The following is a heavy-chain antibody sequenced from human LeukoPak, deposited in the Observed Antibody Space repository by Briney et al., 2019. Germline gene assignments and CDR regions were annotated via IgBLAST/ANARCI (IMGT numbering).Heavy chain of an antibody. J-gene: IGHJ6*02. D-gene: IGHD3-9*01. V-gene: IGHV3-7*01. CDR1: GFTFSSHW. CDR3: ARDVSDILTDYYYGMDV. CDR2: IKEDGSEK. Sequence: GGSLRLSCAASGFTFSSHWMSWVRQAPGKGLEWVANIKEDGSEKYYVDSVKGRFTISRDNAKNSLYLQMNSLRAEDTAVYYCARDVSDILTDYYYGMDVWGQGTTVTVSS.